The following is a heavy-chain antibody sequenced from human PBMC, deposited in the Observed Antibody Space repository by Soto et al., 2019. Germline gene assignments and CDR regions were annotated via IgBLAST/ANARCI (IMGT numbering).Heavy chain of an antibody. CDR2: ISYDGNNK. CDR1: GFTFSTYG. CDR3: AKDLLRPGRAYGMDV. J-gene: IGHJ6*02. D-gene: IGHD6-25*01. V-gene: IGHV3-30*18. Sequence: QVQLVESGGGVVQPGRSLRLSCAASGFTFSTYGMHWVRQAPGKGLEWVAVISYDGNNKYYADSVKGRFTISRDNSKNTLYLQMNSLRPEDTAVYYCAKDLLRPGRAYGMDVWGQGTTVTVSS.